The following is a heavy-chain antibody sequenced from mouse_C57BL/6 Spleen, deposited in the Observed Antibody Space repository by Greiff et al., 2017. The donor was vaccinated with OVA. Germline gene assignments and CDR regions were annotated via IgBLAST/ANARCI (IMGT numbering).Heavy chain of an antibody. Sequence: EVQLQESGPELVKPGASVKISCKASGYSFTGYYMNWVKQSPEKSLEWIGEINPSTGGTTYNQKFKAKATLTVDKSSSTAYMQLKSLTSEDSAVYYCAREGDYSNYDWYFDVWGTGTTVTVSS. J-gene: IGHJ1*03. CDR3: AREGDYSNYDWYFDV. CDR1: GYSFTGYY. V-gene: IGHV1-42*01. D-gene: IGHD2-5*01. CDR2: INPSTGGT.